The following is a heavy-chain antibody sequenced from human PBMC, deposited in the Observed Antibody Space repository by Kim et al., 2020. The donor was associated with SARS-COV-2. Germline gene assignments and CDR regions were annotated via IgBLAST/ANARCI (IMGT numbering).Heavy chain of an antibody. J-gene: IGHJ5*02. V-gene: IGHV3-33*06. Sequence: DSGRGRFTISRDNSKNTLYLQMNSLRAEDTAVYYCAKDYSSGWSMNWFDPWGQGTLVTVSS. D-gene: IGHD6-19*01. CDR3: AKDYSSGWSMNWFDP.